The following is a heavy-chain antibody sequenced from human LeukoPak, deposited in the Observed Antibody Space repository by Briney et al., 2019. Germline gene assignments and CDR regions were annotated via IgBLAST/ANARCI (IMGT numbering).Heavy chain of an antibody. CDR1: GYTFTNYA. CDR3: ARGDYYDSSGYFPGMNY. J-gene: IGHJ4*02. Sequence: ASVKVPCKASGYTFTNYAITWVRQAPGQGLEWMGWISDYNGNTNYAQKFQGRVTMTTDTSTSTAYMELRSLRSDDTAVYYCARGDYYDSSGYFPGMNYWGQGTLVTVSS. V-gene: IGHV1-18*01. CDR2: ISDYNGNT. D-gene: IGHD3-22*01.